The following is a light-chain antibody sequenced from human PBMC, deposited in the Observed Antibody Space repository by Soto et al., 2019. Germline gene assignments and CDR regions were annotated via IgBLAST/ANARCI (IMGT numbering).Light chain of an antibody. J-gene: IGKJ1*01. Sequence: EIVLTQSPATLSLSPGERATLSCRASQSVSSYLAWYQQKPGQAPRLLIYDASNRATGIPARFSGSGSGTDFTLTISSLEPEDFAVYYCLQRSNWRRTFGQGTKVEIK. CDR3: LQRSNWRRT. CDR2: DAS. V-gene: IGKV3-11*01. CDR1: QSVSSY.